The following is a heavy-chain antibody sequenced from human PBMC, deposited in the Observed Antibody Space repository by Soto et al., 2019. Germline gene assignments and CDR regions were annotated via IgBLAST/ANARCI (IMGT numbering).Heavy chain of an antibody. Sequence: SETLSLTGTASGGSISSSSYYWGWIRQPPGKGLEWIGSIYYSGSTYYNPSLKSRVTISVDTSKNQFSLKLSSVTAADTAVYYSTSLQYYDYVWGGYRRFLDLSGQGTLVTVSS. V-gene: IGHV4-39*01. CDR3: TSLQYYDYVWGGYRRFLDL. CDR1: GGSISSSSYY. J-gene: IGHJ5*02. D-gene: IGHD3-16*02. CDR2: IYYSGST.